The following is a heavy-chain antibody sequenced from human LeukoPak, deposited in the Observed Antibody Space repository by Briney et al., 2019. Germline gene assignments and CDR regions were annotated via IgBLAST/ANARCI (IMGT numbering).Heavy chain of an antibody. V-gene: IGHV3-7*01. Sequence: GGSLRLSCAASGFTFSSYWMSWVRQAPGKGLEWVANIKQDGSEKYYVDSVKGRFTISRDNAKNSLYLQMNSLRAEDTAVYYCAKDGGTDYFYYYMDVWGKGTTVTISS. CDR1: GFTFSSYW. D-gene: IGHD3/OR15-3a*01. CDR3: AKDGGTDYFYYYMDV. J-gene: IGHJ6*03. CDR2: IKQDGSEK.